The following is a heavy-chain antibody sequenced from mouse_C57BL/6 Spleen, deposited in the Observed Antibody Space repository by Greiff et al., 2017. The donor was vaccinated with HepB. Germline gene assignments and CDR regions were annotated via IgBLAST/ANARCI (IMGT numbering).Heavy chain of an antibody. J-gene: IGHJ2*01. Sequence: VQLQQSGPELVKPGASVKISCKASGYSFTSYYIHWVKQRPGQGLEWIGWIYPGSGNTKYNEKFKGKATLTADTSSSTAYMQLSSLTSEDSAVYYCARGDYYGSRDYWGQGTTLTVSS. CDR2: IYPGSGNT. D-gene: IGHD1-1*01. CDR1: GYSFTSYY. CDR3: ARGDYYGSRDY. V-gene: IGHV1-66*01.